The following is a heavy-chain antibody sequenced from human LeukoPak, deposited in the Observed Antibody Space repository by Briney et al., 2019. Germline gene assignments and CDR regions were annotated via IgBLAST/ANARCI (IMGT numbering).Heavy chain of an antibody. V-gene: IGHV4-30-4*08. Sequence: ESGPTLVNPTETLTLTCTVSGFSLSNARMGVSWIRQPPGKGLEWIGYVYYTGSTYYNPSLKSRVTISADTSKNQFSLNLTSVTAADTALYYCARGSTYSPIPKYWGQGTLVTVSS. D-gene: IGHD2-15*01. J-gene: IGHJ4*02. CDR1: GFSLSNARMG. CDR3: ARGSTYSPIPKY. CDR2: VYYTGST.